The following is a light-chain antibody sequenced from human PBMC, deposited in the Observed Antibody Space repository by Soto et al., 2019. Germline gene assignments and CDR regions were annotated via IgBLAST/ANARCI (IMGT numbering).Light chain of an antibody. CDR1: QGISSF. CDR3: QQVNSYPIT. Sequence: DIQLTQSPSFLSASVGDRVTITCRASQGISSFLAWYQQEAGKAPKLLIYAASTLQSGVPSRFSGSGSGTEFTLTISSLQPEDFATYYCQQVNSYPITFGQGTRLEIK. J-gene: IGKJ5*01. CDR2: AAS. V-gene: IGKV1-9*01.